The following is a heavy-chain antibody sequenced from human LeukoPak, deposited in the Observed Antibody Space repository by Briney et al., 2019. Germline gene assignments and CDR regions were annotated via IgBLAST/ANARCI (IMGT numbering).Heavy chain of an antibody. J-gene: IGHJ4*02. CDR2: IGGSGTRT. CDR3: AKDSHWILFDD. CDR1: GFTFTTYG. Sequence: GETLRLSCSASGFTFTTYGMNWVRQAPGKGLEWVSGIGGSGTRTYYADSAKGRFTISRDNSKNTLYLQMNSLRDEDTAVYYCAKDSHWILFDDWGQGTLVTVSS. V-gene: IGHV3-23*01. D-gene: IGHD2-2*03.